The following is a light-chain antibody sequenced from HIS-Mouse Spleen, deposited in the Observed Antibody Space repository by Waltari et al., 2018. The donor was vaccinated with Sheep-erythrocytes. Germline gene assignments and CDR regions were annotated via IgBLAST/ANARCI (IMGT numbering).Light chain of an antibody. CDR2: WAS. Sequence: DIVITQSPDSLAVSLGERATINCKSSQSVLYSSNNKNYLACYQQKPGQPPKLLIYWASTRESGVPDRFSGSGSGTDFTLTISSLQAEDVAVYYCQQYYSTLTFGGGTKVEIK. CDR1: QSVLYSSNNKNY. J-gene: IGKJ4*01. V-gene: IGKV4-1*01. CDR3: QQYYSTLT.